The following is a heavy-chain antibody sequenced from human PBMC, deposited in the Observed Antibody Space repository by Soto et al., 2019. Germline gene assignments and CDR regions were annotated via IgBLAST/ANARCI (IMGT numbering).Heavy chain of an antibody. CDR1: GFTFNNYW. V-gene: IGHV3-74*03. D-gene: IGHD3-10*01. CDR3: TRVGGGSGNYDY. J-gene: IGHJ4*02. CDR2: VNREGTGT. Sequence: PGGSLRLSCVASGFTFNNYWMHWVRQVPGRGPEWVSRVNREGTGTTYADSVKGRFTISRDNAKNMLFLQMNSLRPEDTAVYYCTRVGGGSGNYDYWGQGTQVTVSS.